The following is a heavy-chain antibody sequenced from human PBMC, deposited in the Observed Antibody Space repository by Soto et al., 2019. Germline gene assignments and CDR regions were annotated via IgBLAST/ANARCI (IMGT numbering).Heavy chain of an antibody. D-gene: IGHD1-1*01. CDR3: VRHNNWAFDY. J-gene: IGHJ4*02. V-gene: IGHV3-48*01. CDR2: INWDSTLI. CDR1: GFSFSTYA. Sequence: EVRLVESGGGLVQPGGSLRLSCVGSGFSFSTYAINWVRQTPGKGLQWVSHINWDSTLIDYADSVKGRFTISRDNAKNSLFLQMSSLRVEDTAVYYCVRHNNWAFDYWGQGTLVSVSS.